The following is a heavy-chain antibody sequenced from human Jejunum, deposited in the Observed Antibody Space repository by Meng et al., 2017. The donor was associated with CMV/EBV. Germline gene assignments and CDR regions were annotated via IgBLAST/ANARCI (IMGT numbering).Heavy chain of an antibody. Sequence: TVSGGSISSTTYCWSWIRQPPGKGLEWIGYIYYDGSPFYNPSLKSRVTMSVDTSSNHFSLKLSSVTAADTAVYYCARDTGYSNSDVWGQGTTVTVSS. CDR1: GGSISSTTYC. J-gene: IGHJ6*02. D-gene: IGHD6-13*01. V-gene: IGHV4-30-4*08. CDR2: IYYDGSP. CDR3: ARDTGYSNSDV.